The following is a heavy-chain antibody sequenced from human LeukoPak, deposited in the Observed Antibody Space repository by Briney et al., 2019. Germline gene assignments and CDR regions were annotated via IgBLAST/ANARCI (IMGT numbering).Heavy chain of an antibody. V-gene: IGHV3-7*01. Sequence: GGSLRLSCAASGFTFSSYWMSWVRQAPGKGLEWVANIKQDGSEKYYVDSVKGRFTISRDNAKNSLYLQMNSLRAEDTAVYCCARVTDYGSGSYLPYYYYYYMDVWGKGTTVTISS. D-gene: IGHD3-10*01. CDR1: GFTFSSYW. CDR3: ARVTDYGSGSYLPYYYYYYMDV. CDR2: IKQDGSEK. J-gene: IGHJ6*03.